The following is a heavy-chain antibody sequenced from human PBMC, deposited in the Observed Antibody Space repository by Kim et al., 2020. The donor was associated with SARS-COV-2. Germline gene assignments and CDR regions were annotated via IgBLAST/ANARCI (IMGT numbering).Heavy chain of an antibody. J-gene: IGHJ4*02. Sequence: GGSLRLSCAASGFTFSSYAMHWVRQAPGKGLEWVAVISYDGSNKYYADSVKGRFTISRDNSKNTLYLQMNSLRAEDTAVYYCARPPTTVTTEDYWGQGTLVTVSS. V-gene: IGHV3-30*04. CDR2: ISYDGSNK. CDR1: GFTFSSYA. D-gene: IGHD4-17*01. CDR3: ARPPTTVTTEDY.